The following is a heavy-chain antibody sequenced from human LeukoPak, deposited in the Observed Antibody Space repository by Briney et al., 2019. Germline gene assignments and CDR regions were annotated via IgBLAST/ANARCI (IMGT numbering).Heavy chain of an antibody. CDR2: IYYTGGT. V-gene: IGHV4-59*08. J-gene: IGHJ4*02. CDR3: AKYGNSGWVVDN. Sequence: PSETLSLTCTVSGGSIGSNYWTWIRQPPGKGLEYIGYIYYTGGTNYNPSLKSRVTISVDTSKNQFSLKLTSVTAADTAVYFCAKYGNSGWVVDNWGQGTLVTVSS. D-gene: IGHD6-19*01. CDR1: GGSIGSNY.